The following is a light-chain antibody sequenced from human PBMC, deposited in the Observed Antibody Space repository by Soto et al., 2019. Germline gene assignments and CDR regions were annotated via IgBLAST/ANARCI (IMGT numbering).Light chain of an antibody. CDR2: DVS. V-gene: IGLV2-11*01. J-gene: IGLJ2*01. CDR3: QSYVSSLSGFVV. Sequence: QSALTQPRSVSGSPGQSVTISCTGTSSDVGGYNYVSWYQQHPGKAPKLMIYDVSERPSGVPDRFSGSKSGNTASLTISGLQAEDEADYYCQSYVSSLSGFVVFGGGTKLTVL. CDR1: SSDVGGYNY.